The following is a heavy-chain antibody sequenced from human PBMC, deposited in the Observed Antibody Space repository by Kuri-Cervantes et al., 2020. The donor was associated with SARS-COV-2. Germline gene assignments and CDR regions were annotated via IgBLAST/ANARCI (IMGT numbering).Heavy chain of an antibody. D-gene: IGHD3-16*01. CDR3: ARDSMITGAFDI. CDR2: INAGNGNT. J-gene: IGHJ3*02. CDR1: GYTFTSYA. V-gene: IGHV1-3*01. Sequence: ASVKVSCKASGYTFTSYAMHWVRQAPGQRLEWMGWINAGNGNTKYSQKFQARVTITRDTSASTAYMELRSLRSDDTAVYYCARDSMITGAFDIWGQGTMVTVSS.